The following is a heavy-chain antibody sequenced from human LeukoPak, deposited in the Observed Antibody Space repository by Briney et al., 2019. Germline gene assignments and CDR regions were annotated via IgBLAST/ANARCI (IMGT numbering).Heavy chain of an antibody. Sequence: SETLSLTCTVSGGSISSYYWTWIRQPPGKGLEWIGYIYFSGSTFYNPSLKSRVTMSVDTSKNQFSLNLYSVTAADTAVYYCARHYDYSTSWDPFDYWGQGTLVTVSS. CDR1: GGSISSYY. CDR3: ARHYDYSTSWDPFDY. V-gene: IGHV4-59*08. D-gene: IGHD5-12*01. CDR2: IYFSGST. J-gene: IGHJ4*02.